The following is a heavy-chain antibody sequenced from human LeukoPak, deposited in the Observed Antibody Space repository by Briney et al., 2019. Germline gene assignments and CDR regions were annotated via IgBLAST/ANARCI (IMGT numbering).Heavy chain of an antibody. J-gene: IGHJ4*02. D-gene: IGHD3-16*01. V-gene: IGHV3-23*01. Sequence: GGSLRLSCAASGFTFSSYAMSWVRQAPGKGLEWVSAISGSGGSTYYADSVKGRFTISRDNAKNSLYLQMNSLRAEDTAVYYCASNLDGLVYWGQGTLVTVSS. CDR2: ISGSGGST. CDR3: ASNLDGLVY. CDR1: GFTFSSYA.